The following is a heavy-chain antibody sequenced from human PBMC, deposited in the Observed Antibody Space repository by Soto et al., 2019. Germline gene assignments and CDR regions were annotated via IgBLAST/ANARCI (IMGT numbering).Heavy chain of an antibody. CDR2: INHSGNT. V-gene: IGHV4-34*01. D-gene: IGHD6-13*01. Sequence: SETLSLTCAVYGGSFSGYYWSWIRQPPGKGLEWIGEINHSGNTNYNPSLKSRVTISVDTSKNQLFLNLSSVTAADTAMYYCARHHVRGRTIAGAAEFWGXGTLVTVSS. CDR1: GGSFSGYY. CDR3: ARHHVRGRTIAGAAEF. J-gene: IGHJ4*02.